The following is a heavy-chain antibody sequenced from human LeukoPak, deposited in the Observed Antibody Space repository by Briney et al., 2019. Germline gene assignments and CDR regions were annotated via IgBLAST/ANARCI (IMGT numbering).Heavy chain of an antibody. Sequence: GGSLRLSCVASGFTFKNYVMNWVRQAPGKGLEWLATIYGSGVSISYADSVEGRFTISRDNSNNTLYLQMNSLRAEDTAMYYCAKDLGWELPAEAYWGQGILVTVSS. CDR2: IYGSGVSI. D-gene: IGHD1-26*01. V-gene: IGHV3-23*01. CDR3: AKDLGWELPAEAY. CDR1: GFTFKNYV. J-gene: IGHJ4*02.